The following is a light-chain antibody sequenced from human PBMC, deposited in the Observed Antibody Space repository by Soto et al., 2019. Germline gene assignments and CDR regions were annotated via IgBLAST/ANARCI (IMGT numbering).Light chain of an antibody. CDR2: DVS. V-gene: IGLV2-11*01. CDR3: CSYAGSYTYVV. CDR1: SSDVGGYNY. Sequence: ALTQPRSVSGSPGQSVTISCTGTSSDVGGYNYVSWYQQHPGKAPKLMIYDVSKRPSGVPDRFSGSKSGNTASLTISGLQAEDEADYYCCSYAGSYTYVVFGGGTKLTVL. J-gene: IGLJ2*01.